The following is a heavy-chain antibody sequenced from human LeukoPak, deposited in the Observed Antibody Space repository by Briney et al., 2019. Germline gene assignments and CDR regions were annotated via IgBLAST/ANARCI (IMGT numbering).Heavy chain of an antibody. D-gene: IGHD3-16*02. CDR1: GFTVSGNY. CDR2: IYSGGST. CDR3: ASTNPIYYDYVWGSYRLDY. J-gene: IGHJ4*02. Sequence: PGGSLRLSCAASGFTVSGNYMSWVRQAPGKGLEWVSVIYSGGSTYYADSVKGRFTISRDNSKNNLYLQINSLRAEDTAVYYCASTNPIYYDYVWGSYRLDYWGQGTLVTVSS. V-gene: IGHV3-53*01.